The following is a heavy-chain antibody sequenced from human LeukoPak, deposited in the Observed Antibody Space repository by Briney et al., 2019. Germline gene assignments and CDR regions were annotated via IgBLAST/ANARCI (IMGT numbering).Heavy chain of an antibody. CDR1: GGTFSSYA. V-gene: IGHV1-69*04. Sequence: SVKVSCKASGGTFSSYAISGVRQAPGQGLEWMGRIIPIFGIANYARKFQGRVTITADKSTSTAYMELSSLRSEDTAVYYCARIAEPYYYDSGYAFDIWGQGTMVTVSS. CDR3: ARIAEPYYYDSGYAFDI. J-gene: IGHJ3*02. CDR2: IIPIFGIA. D-gene: IGHD3-22*01.